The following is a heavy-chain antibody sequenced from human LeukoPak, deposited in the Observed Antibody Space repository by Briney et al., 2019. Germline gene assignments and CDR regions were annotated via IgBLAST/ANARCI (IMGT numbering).Heavy chain of an antibody. CDR1: GFTFSSYS. V-gene: IGHV3-48*01. Sequence: GGSLRLSCAASGFTFSSYSMNWVRQAPGKGLEWVSYISSSSSTIYYADSVKGRFTISRDNAKNSLYLQMNSLRVEDTAVYYCARAQYPSGGGYWGQGTLVTVSS. D-gene: IGHD3-16*01. CDR3: ARAQYPSGGGY. CDR2: ISSSSSTI. J-gene: IGHJ4*02.